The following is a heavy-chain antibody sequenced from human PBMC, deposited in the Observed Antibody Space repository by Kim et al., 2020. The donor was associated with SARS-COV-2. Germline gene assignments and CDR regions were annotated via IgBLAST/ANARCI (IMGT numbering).Heavy chain of an antibody. J-gene: IGHJ3*02. CDR1: GFTFSSYS. V-gene: IGHV3-21*01. Sequence: GGSLRLSCAASGFTFSSYSMNWVRQAPGKGLEWVSSISSSSSYIYYADSVKGRFTISRDNAKNSLYLQMNSLRAEDTAVYYCARARRTGWLDGVDDAFDIWGQGTMVTVSS. CDR2: ISSSSSYI. D-gene: IGHD3-22*01. CDR3: ARARRTGWLDGVDDAFDI.